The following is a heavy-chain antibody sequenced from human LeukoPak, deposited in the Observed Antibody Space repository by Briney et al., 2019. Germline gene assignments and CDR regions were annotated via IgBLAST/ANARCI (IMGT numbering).Heavy chain of an antibody. Sequence: GGSLRLSCAASGFTFSSYWMSWVRQAPGKGLEWVANIKQDGSEKYYVDSVKGRFTISRDNAKNSLYLQMNRLSPADTAVYYCVRDPGADAFDIWGRGTMVTVSS. CDR3: VRDPGADAFDI. D-gene: IGHD4-17*01. J-gene: IGHJ3*02. V-gene: IGHV3-7*01. CDR2: IKQDGSEK. CDR1: GFTFSSYW.